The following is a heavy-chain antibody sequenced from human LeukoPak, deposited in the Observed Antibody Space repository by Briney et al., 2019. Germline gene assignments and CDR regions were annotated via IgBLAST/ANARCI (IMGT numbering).Heavy chain of an antibody. J-gene: IGHJ3*02. Sequence: ASVKVSCKASGYTFTSSAMNWVRQAPGQGLEWMGIINPSGGSTSYAQKFQGRVTMTRDMSTSTVYMELSSLRSEDTAVYYCSSGLKSDAFDIWGQGTMVTVSS. V-gene: IGHV1-46*03. CDR2: INPSGGST. D-gene: IGHD5/OR15-5a*01. CDR3: SSGLKSDAFDI. CDR1: GYTFTSSA.